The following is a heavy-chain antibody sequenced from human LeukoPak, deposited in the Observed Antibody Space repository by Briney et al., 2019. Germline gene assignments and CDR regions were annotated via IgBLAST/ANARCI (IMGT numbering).Heavy chain of an antibody. J-gene: IGHJ4*02. CDR3: AGESRPNYYDSSGYRFDY. CDR1: GGTFSSYA. CDR2: IIPIFGIA. Sequence: SVKVSCKASGGTFSSYAISWVRQAPGQGLEWMGRIIPIFGIANYAQKFQGRVTITADKSTSTAYMELSSLRTEDTAVYYCAGESRPNYYDSSGYRFDYWGQGTLVTVSS. D-gene: IGHD3-22*01. V-gene: IGHV1-69*04.